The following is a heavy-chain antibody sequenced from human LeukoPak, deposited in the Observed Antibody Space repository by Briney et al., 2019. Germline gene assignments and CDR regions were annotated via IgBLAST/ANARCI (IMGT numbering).Heavy chain of an antibody. Sequence: GRSLRLSCAASGFTFDDYAMHWVRQAPGKGLEWVSYISSSGSTIYYADSVKGRFTISRDNAKNSLYLQMNSLRAEDTAVYYCARLAGSSWPGFDYWGQGTLVTVSS. CDR2: ISSSGSTI. CDR1: GFTFDDYA. D-gene: IGHD6-13*01. V-gene: IGHV3-48*03. J-gene: IGHJ4*02. CDR3: ARLAGSSWPGFDY.